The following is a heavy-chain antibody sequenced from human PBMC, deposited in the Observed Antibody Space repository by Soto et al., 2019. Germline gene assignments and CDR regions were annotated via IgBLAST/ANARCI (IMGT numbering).Heavy chain of an antibody. V-gene: IGHV3-7*01. CDR2: IKQDGSEK. D-gene: IGHD3-3*01. CDR1: GFTFSSYW. Sequence: PGGSLRLSCAASGFTFSSYWMSWVRQAPGKGLEWVANIKQDGSEKYYVDSVKGRFTISRDNAKNSLYLQMNSLRAEDTAVYYCARIAAARSYYDFWSGYGWFDPWGQGTLVTVSS. CDR3: ARIAAARSYYDFWSGYGWFDP. J-gene: IGHJ5*02.